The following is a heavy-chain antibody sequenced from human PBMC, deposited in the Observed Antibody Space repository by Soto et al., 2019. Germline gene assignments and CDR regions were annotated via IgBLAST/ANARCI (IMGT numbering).Heavy chain of an antibody. CDR1: GGSFSGYY. CDR3: ARGGYSYGYRITDY. CDR2: INHSGST. D-gene: IGHD5-18*01. J-gene: IGHJ4*02. V-gene: IGHV4-34*01. Sequence: SETLSLTCAVYGGSFSGYYWSWIRQPPGKGLEWIGEINHSGSTNYNPSLKSRVTISVDTSKNQFSLKLSSVTTADTAVYYCARGGYSYGYRITDYWGQGTLVTVSS.